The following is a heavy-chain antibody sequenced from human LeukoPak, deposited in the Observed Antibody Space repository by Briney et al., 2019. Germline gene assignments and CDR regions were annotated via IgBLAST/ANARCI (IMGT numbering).Heavy chain of an antibody. CDR2: ISGSGGGT. Sequence: GGSLRLSCAASGFTFSSYAMSWVRQAPGKGLEWVSAISGSGGGTYYADSVKGRFTISRDNSKNTLYLQMNSLRAEDTAVYYCAKGALSGGYDSSGYSIDYWGQGTLVTVSS. J-gene: IGHJ4*02. V-gene: IGHV3-23*01. CDR1: GFTFSSYA. CDR3: AKGALSGGYDSSGYSIDY. D-gene: IGHD3-22*01.